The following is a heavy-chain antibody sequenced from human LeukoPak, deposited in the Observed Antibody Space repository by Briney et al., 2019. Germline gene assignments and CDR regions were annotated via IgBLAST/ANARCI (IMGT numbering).Heavy chain of an antibody. CDR1: GFTFSSYD. J-gene: IGHJ4*02. CDR3: ARGGGSGPFDY. D-gene: IGHD1-26*01. V-gene: IGHV3-13*01. CDR2: IGTAGDT. Sequence: GGSLRLSCAASGFTFSSYDMHWVRQTTGRGLEWVSGIGTAGDTYYLGSVKGRFTISRENAKNSLYLQMNSLRAGDTAVYYCARGGGSGPFDYWGQGTLVTVSS.